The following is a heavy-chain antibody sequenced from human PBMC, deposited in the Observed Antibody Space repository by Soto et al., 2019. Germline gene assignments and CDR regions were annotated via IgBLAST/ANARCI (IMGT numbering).Heavy chain of an antibody. J-gene: IGHJ4*02. CDR3: ARTRDYCRGNTCYAHEFDY. D-gene: IGHD2-15*01. CDR1: GYTFTAYD. V-gene: IGHV1-2*02. CDR2: INPNSGGT. Sequence: QVQLVQSGAEVKKPGASVKVSCKASGYTFTAYDMHWVRQAPGQGLEGLGGINPNSGGTDYAQKVQGRVTMTRDTSSHTAYMELSRLGSDDTAVYFCARTRDYCRGNTCYAHEFDYWGQGTLVTVSS.